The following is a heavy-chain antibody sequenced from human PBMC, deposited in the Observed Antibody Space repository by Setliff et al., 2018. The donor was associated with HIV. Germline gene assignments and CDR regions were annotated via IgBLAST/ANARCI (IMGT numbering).Heavy chain of an antibody. D-gene: IGHD3-10*01. J-gene: IGHJ4*02. Sequence: GESLKISCEASGFTVSEDYMSWIRQAPGKGLGWVAYISNRDSSYTNYADSVKGRFTIYRDNARKSLYLEMSSLRAEDTAVYYCARARGLGPGAHFDYWGQGTLVTVSS. CDR2: ISNRDSSYT. CDR1: GFTVSEDY. CDR3: ARARGLGPGAHFDY. V-gene: IGHV3-11*03.